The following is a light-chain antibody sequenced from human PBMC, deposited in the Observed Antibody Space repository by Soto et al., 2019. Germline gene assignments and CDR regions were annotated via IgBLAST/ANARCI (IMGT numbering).Light chain of an antibody. CDR1: QDISTF. CDR2: RAS. CDR3: QQSYSTPFT. J-gene: IGKJ2*01. Sequence: DIQMTQSPSSLSASVEDSVTITCRATQDISTFLNWYQQRPGKAPNVLIYRASTLQGDVPSRFSGSGSGTDFTLTISGLQPEDFAIYYCQQSYSTPFTFGQGTRVEV. V-gene: IGKV1-39*01.